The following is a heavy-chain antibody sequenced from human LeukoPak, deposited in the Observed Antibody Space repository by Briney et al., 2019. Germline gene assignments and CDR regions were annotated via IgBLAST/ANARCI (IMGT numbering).Heavy chain of an antibody. J-gene: IGHJ3*02. CDR3: AREDFYYYYDSSGPYAFDI. V-gene: IGHV1-8*01. D-gene: IGHD3-22*01. CDR1: GYTFTSYD. Sequence: ASVKVSCKASGYTFTSYDINWVRQATGQGLEWMGWMNPNSGNTGYAQKFQGRVTMTRNTSISTAYMELSSLRSEDTAVYYCAREDFYYYYDSSGPYAFDIWGQGTMVTVSS. CDR2: MNPNSGNT.